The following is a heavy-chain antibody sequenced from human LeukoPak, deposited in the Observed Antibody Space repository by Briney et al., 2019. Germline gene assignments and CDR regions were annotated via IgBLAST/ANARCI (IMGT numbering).Heavy chain of an antibody. J-gene: IGHJ4*02. CDR3: ARDYYGSGSYWQPVYY. V-gene: IGHV1-2*02. D-gene: IGHD3-10*01. CDR2: INPNSGGT. Sequence: ASVKVSCKASGYTFTGYYMHWVRQAPGQGLEWMGWINPNSGGTNYAQKFQGRVTMTRDTSISTAYMELSRLRSDDTAVYYCARDYYGSGSYWQPVYYWGQGTLVTVPS. CDR1: GYTFTGYY.